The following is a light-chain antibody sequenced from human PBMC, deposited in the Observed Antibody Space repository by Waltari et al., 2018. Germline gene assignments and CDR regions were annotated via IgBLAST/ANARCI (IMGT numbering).Light chain of an antibody. CDR2: EVS. CDR1: QSLLQSDGKTY. J-gene: IGKJ1*01. CDR3: MQSIQHTWT. V-gene: IGKV2D-29*01. Sequence: VMTQTPLSLSVTPGQPASISCKSSQSLLQSDGKTYLYWYLQKPGKPPQLLIYEVSNLFSGVPDRFSGSGSGTDFTLKISRVEAEDVGVYYCMQSIQHTWTFGQGTKVEIK.